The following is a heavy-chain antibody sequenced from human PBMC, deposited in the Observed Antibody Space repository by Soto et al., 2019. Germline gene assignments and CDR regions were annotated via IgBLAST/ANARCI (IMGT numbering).Heavy chain of an antibody. CDR2: IFHSGKT. J-gene: IGHJ5*02. CDR1: GDSISGSDW. V-gene: IGHV4-4*02. CDR3: ARVTRWLQFALAP. D-gene: IGHD5-12*01. Sequence: PSETLSLTCAVSGDSISGSDWWTWVRQTPGRGLEWIGEIFHSGKTNYNPSLESRVTISVDTSRNQFSLSLSSVTAADTAVYYCARVTRWLQFALAPWGQGTLVTVSS.